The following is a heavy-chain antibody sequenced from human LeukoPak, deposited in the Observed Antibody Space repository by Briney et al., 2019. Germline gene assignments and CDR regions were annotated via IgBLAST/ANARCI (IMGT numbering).Heavy chain of an antibody. CDR2: INTDGSST. Sequence: GGSLRLSCAASGFTFSAYWMHWVRQAPGKGLVWVSHINTDGSSTTYADSVKGRFTISRDNAKNTLYLQMSSLRAEDTAVYYCARDRDYVPDYWGQGTLVTASS. CDR1: GFTFSAYW. CDR3: ARDRDYVPDY. V-gene: IGHV3-74*01. J-gene: IGHJ4*02. D-gene: IGHD4/OR15-4a*01.